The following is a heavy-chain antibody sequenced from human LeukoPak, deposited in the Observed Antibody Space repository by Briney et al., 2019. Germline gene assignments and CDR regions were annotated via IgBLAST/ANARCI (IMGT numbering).Heavy chain of an antibody. D-gene: IGHD2-21*02. V-gene: IGHV1-2*02. CDR2: INPTSSGT. CDR1: GYTFTSYA. Sequence: ASVKVSCKASGYTFTSYAMNWVRQAPGQGLEWMGWINPTSSGTNYAQKFQGRVTMTRDTSISTAYMELSRLRSDDTAVYSCARGVTARGFYYYMDIWGRGTTVTISS. J-gene: IGHJ6*03. CDR3: ARGVTARGFYYYMDI.